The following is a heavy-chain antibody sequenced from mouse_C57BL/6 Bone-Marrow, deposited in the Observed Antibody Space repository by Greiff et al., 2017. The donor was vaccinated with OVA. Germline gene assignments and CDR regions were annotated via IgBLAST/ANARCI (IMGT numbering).Heavy chain of an antibody. Sequence: QVQLQQPGAELVKPGASVKLSCKASGYTFTSYWMHWGKQRPGQGLEWIGMIHPNSGSTNYNEKFKSKATLTVDKSSGTAYMQLSSLTSAASAVYYCARWGTFDYWGQGTTLTVSS. CDR1: GYTFTSYW. CDR3: ARWGTFDY. V-gene: IGHV1-64*01. CDR2: IHPNSGST. D-gene: IGHD3-3*01. J-gene: IGHJ2*01.